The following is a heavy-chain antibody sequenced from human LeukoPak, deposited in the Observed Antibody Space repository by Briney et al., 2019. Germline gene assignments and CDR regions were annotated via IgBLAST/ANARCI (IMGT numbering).Heavy chain of an antibody. D-gene: IGHD6-13*01. Sequence: PGGSLRLSCAASGFTFDDYAMHWVRQAPGKGLGWVSGISWNSGSIGYADSVKGRFTISRDNAKNSLYLQMNSLRAEDTALYYCAKIAAAGSPHWGQGTLVTVSS. CDR3: AKIAAAGSPH. CDR1: GFTFDDYA. CDR2: ISWNSGSI. J-gene: IGHJ4*02. V-gene: IGHV3-9*01.